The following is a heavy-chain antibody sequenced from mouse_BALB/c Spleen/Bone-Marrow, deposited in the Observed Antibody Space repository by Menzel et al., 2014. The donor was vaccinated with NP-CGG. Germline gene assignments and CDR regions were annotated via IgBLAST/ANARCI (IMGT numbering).Heavy chain of an antibody. D-gene: IGHD2-3*01. CDR1: GFAFSSYD. V-gene: IGHV5-12-1*01. CDR2: ISSGGGST. CDR3: ARHEDGYYDAMDY. J-gene: IGHJ4*01. Sequence: DVMLVESGGGLVKPGGSLKLSCAASGFAFSSYDMSWVRQTPEKRLEWVAYISSGGGSTYYPDTVKGRFTISRDNAKNTLYPQMSSLKSEDTAMYYCARHEDGYYDAMDYWGQGTSVTVSS.